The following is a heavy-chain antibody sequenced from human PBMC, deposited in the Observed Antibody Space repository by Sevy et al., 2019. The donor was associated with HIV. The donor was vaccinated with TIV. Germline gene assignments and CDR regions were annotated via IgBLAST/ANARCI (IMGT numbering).Heavy chain of an antibody. D-gene: IGHD4-17*01. CDR2: ISNSGTTI. CDR3: ARDLPPSATTVAHFDH. CDR1: GFTFSSYE. J-gene: IGHJ4*02. Sequence: GESLRLSCAASGFTFSSYEMNWVRQAPGKGLEWVSYISNSGTTISYSDSVRGRFTISRDNARNSLYLQMNSLRGEDTAVYYCARDLPPSATTVAHFDHWGQGTLVTVSS. V-gene: IGHV3-48*03.